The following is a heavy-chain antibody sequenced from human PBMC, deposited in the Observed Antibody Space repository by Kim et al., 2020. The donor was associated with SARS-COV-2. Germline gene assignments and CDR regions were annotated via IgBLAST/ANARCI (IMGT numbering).Heavy chain of an antibody. J-gene: IGHJ6*02. CDR2: INHSGST. Sequence: SETLSLTCAVYGGSFSGYYWSWIRQPPGKGLEWIGEINHSGSTNYNPSLKSRVTISVDTSKNQFSLKLSSVTAADTAVYYCARDGYSNYLATGYGMDVWGQGTTVTVSS. CDR1: GGSFSGYY. CDR3: ARDGYSNYLATGYGMDV. D-gene: IGHD4-4*01. V-gene: IGHV4-34*01.